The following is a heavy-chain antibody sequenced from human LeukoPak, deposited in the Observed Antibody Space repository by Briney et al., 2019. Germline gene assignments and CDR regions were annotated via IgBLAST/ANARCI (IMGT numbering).Heavy chain of an antibody. CDR1: GGTFSSYA. J-gene: IGHJ6*03. V-gene: IGHV1-69*05. CDR3: ARDRRLTTVTTKYYYYMDV. D-gene: IGHD4-11*01. Sequence: ASVNVSRKASGGTFSSYAISWVRQAPGQGLEWMGGIIPSFGTANYAQKFQGRFTITTDESRSTDYMEMSRLRSKDTAVYYCARDRRLTTVTTKYYYYMDVWGKGTTVTVSS. CDR2: IIPSFGTA.